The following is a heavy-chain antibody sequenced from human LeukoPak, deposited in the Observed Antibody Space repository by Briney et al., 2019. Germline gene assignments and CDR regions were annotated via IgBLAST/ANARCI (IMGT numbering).Heavy chain of an antibody. J-gene: IGHJ4*02. D-gene: IGHD3-22*01. CDR2: INHSGST. Sequence: SETLSLTCAVYGGSFSGYYWSWIRQPPGKGLEWIGEINHSGSTNYSPSLKSRVTISVDTSKNQFSLKLSSVTAADTAVYYCARGMIVVVTSTAGFDYWGQGTLVTVSS. CDR1: GGSFSGYY. V-gene: IGHV4-34*01. CDR3: ARGMIVVVTSTAGFDY.